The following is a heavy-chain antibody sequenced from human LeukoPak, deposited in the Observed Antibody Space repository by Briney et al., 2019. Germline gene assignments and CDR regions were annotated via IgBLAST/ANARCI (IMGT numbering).Heavy chain of an antibody. Sequence: KAGGCLRLSCVVSGFTFSSYTMNWVRQAPGRGLEWVSSIPSSGSYMLYADSVKGRFTISRDNAKNSLYLQMNSLRAEDTAVYYCAREWGPAAMAHTLNWGQGTLVTVSS. J-gene: IGHJ4*02. CDR1: GFTFSSYT. D-gene: IGHD2-2*01. CDR2: IPSSGSYM. V-gene: IGHV3-21*01. CDR3: AREWGPAAMAHTLN.